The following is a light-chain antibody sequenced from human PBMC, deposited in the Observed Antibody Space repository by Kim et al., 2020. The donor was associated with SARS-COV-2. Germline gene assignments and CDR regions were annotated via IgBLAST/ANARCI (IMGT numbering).Light chain of an antibody. CDR2: GAS. CDR1: KRVSSNS. V-gene: IGKV3-20*01. J-gene: IGKJ2*01. Sequence: SSPGESATLSCSASKRVSSNSLAWYQKKPGKAPRLLVYGASSRATGIPDRFSGSGSGTDFTLTISRLEPEDFAVYYCQQYGNSYTFGQGTKLEI. CDR3: QQYGNSYT.